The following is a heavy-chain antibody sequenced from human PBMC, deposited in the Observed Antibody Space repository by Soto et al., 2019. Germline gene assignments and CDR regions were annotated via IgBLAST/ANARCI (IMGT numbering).Heavy chain of an antibody. V-gene: IGHV4-39*01. J-gene: IGHJ4*02. CDR1: GGSISSSSYY. Sequence: SETLSLTCTVSGGSISSSSYYWGWIRKPPGKGLEWIGSIYYSGTTYYNPSLKSRVTISVDTSKNQFSLKLSSVTAADTAVYYCARHRGYYDILTGYYMELNFDYWGQGPLVT. CDR3: ARHRGYYDILTGYYMELNFDY. D-gene: IGHD3-9*01. CDR2: IYYSGTT.